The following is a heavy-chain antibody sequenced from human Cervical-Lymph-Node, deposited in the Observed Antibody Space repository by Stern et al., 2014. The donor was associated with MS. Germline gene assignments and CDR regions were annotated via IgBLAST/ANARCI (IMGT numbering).Heavy chain of an antibody. CDR3: ARTSGYRVQQSWYFDL. D-gene: IGHD6-13*01. CDR2: SNDEK. Sequence: SNDEKSYSTSLQTRLTISKDISKSQVVLAMTNMDPMDTATYYCARTSGYRVQQSWYFDLWGRGTLVTVSS. J-gene: IGHJ2*01. V-gene: IGHV2-26*01.